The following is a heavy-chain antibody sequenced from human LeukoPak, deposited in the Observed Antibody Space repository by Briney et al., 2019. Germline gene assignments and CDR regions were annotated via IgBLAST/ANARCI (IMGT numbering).Heavy chain of an antibody. D-gene: IGHD6-19*01. CDR1: GGSISSYY. Sequence: SQTLSLTCTVSGGSISSYYWGWIRQPAGKGLEWIGRIYTSGSTNYNPSLKSRVTISVDTSKNQFSLKLSSVTAADTAVYYCARYGGSGWNDAFDIWGQGTMVTVSS. J-gene: IGHJ3*02. V-gene: IGHV4-4*07. CDR2: IYTSGST. CDR3: ARYGGSGWNDAFDI.